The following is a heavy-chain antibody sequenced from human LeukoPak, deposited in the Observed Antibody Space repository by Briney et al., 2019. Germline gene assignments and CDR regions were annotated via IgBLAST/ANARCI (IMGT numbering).Heavy chain of an antibody. Sequence: ASVKVSCKASGYTFTGYYMHWVRQAPGQGLEWMGWINPNSGGTNYAQKFQGRVTMTRDTSISTAYMELSSLRSEDTAVYYCARSIRTIGIAAAGTYDPWGQGTLVTVSS. CDR3: ARSIRTIGIAAAGTYDP. CDR2: INPNSGGT. V-gene: IGHV1-2*02. J-gene: IGHJ5*02. D-gene: IGHD6-13*01. CDR1: GYTFTGYY.